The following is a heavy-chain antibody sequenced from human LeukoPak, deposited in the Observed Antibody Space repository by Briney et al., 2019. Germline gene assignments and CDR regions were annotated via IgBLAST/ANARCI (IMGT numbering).Heavy chain of an antibody. CDR1: GFTFGKYW. CDR3: ARDQYDTWSRRGNFDS. J-gene: IGHJ4*02. CDR2: IKLDGSEK. Sequence: GGSLRLSCVASGFTFGKYWMSWVRQAPGTGLEWVANIKLDGSEKNYVDSVKGRFTISRDNTKNSLYLQMNSLRVEDTAVFYCARDQYDTWSRRGNFDSWGQGTLVIVSS. D-gene: IGHD3-3*01. V-gene: IGHV3-7*03.